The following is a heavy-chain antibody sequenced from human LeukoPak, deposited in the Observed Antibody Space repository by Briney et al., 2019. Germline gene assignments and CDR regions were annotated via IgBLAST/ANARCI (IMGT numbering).Heavy chain of an antibody. Sequence: SETLSLTCTVSGGSIRSYYWSWIRQPPGKGLEWIGYIYYTGSTKYNPSLNSRVTISVDTSKNQFSLKLSSVTAADTAVYYCARSGGYSSPQNYWGQGTLVTVSS. V-gene: IGHV4-59*01. D-gene: IGHD6-19*01. CDR3: ARSGGYSSPQNY. CDR2: IYYTGST. CDR1: GGSIRSYY. J-gene: IGHJ4*02.